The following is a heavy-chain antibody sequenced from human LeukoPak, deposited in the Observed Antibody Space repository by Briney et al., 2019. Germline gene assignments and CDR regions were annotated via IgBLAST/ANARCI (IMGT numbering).Heavy chain of an antibody. D-gene: IGHD1-7*01. J-gene: IGHJ4*02. Sequence: ASVKVSCKASGYTFTTYYMHWVRQAPGQGLEWVGMINPRGGSTTYAQKFQGRVTMTRDTSTSTVYTELSSLKSDDTAVYYCARGGGPGNYPFDFWGQGTLVTVSS. CDR1: GYTFTTYY. CDR3: ARGGGPGNYPFDF. CDR2: INPRGGST. V-gene: IGHV1-46*01.